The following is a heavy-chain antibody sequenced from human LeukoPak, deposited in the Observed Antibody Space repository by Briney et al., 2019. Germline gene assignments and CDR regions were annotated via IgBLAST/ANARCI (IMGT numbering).Heavy chain of an antibody. J-gene: IGHJ6*02. CDR2: INQSGIT. D-gene: IGHD3-3*01. CDR1: GESFSVYY. Sequence: SEPLSLTCAVYGESFSVYYWSWIRQPPGKGLEWIGEINQSGITNYNPSLKSRVTISVDTSKNQYSQKLSSVTAADTAVYYCARGPSKEYTISEVIGMDVWGQGATVTV. CDR3: ARGPSKEYTISEVIGMDV. V-gene: IGHV4-34*01.